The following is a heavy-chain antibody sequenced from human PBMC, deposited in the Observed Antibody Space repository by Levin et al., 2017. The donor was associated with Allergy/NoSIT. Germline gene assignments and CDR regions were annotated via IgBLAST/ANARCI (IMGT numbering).Heavy chain of an antibody. CDR1: GYTFTDYY. CDR3: ARSFGVGHFDY. J-gene: IGHJ4*02. V-gene: IGHV1-2*02. Sequence: GESLKISCKASGYTFTDYYIHWVRQAPGQGLEWMGWINPNSGGTNYAQKFQGRVTMTRDTSISTAYMEMTRLRSDDTAMYYCARSFGVGHFDYWGQGTLVTVSS. CDR2: INPNSGGT. D-gene: IGHD3-3*01.